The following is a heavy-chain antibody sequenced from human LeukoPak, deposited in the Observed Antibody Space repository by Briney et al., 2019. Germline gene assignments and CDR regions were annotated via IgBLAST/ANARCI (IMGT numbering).Heavy chain of an antibody. V-gene: IGHV3-11*01. Sequence: PGGSLRLSCAASGFTFSDYYMNWIRQAPGKGLEWISYISSSGSTIPYADSVKGRFTISRDNAKNSLYLQMSSLRAEDTAVYYCVRDPFIAAAGNRYFQHWGQGTLVTVSS. J-gene: IGHJ1*01. CDR2: ISSSGSTI. CDR1: GFTFSDYY. D-gene: IGHD6-13*01. CDR3: VRDPFIAAAGNRYFQH.